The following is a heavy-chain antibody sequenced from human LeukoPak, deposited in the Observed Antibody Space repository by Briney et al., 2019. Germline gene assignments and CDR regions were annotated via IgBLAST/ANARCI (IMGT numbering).Heavy chain of an antibody. CDR1: GYTLTELS. CDR2: INPNSGGT. Sequence: ASVKVSCKVSGYTLTELSMHWVRQAPGQGLEWMGWINPNSGGTNYAQKFQGRVTMTRDTSISTAYMELSRLRSDDTAVYYCARDGITIFPVGNWFDPWGQGTLVTVSS. D-gene: IGHD3-3*01. CDR3: ARDGITIFPVGNWFDP. J-gene: IGHJ5*02. V-gene: IGHV1-2*02.